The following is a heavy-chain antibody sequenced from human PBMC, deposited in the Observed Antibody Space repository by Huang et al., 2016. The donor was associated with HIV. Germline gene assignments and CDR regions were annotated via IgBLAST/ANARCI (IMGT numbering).Heavy chain of an antibody. CDR2: IRYDGSAK. CDR3: ARAAAAGTGVDL. V-gene: IGHV3-30*02. D-gene: IGHD1-1*01. Sequence: QVQLVQSGGGVVQPGGALRLSCGASGFPFTSHGMHWVRQAPGKGLEWVAFIRYDGSAKYYADSVKGRFAISRDNSEKMVYLQMSSLKPDDTATYFCARAAAAGTGVDLWGRGTLVTVSS. CDR1: GFPFTSHG. J-gene: IGHJ4*02.